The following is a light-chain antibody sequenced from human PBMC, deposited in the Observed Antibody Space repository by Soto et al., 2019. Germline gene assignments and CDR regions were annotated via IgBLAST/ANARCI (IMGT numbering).Light chain of an antibody. Sequence: EIVLTQSPASLSLSPGERATLSCRASQSVDSYLVWYQQKPGQAPRLLIFGASNRATGIPARFSGSGSGTDFTLTINSLEPEDFAVYYCQQYTDWPLTFGQATRVEIK. J-gene: IGKJ1*01. CDR3: QQYTDWPLT. CDR1: QSVDSY. V-gene: IGKV3-11*01. CDR2: GAS.